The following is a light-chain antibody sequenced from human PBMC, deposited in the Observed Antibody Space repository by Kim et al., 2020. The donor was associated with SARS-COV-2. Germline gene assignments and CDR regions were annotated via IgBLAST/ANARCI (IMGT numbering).Light chain of an antibody. J-gene: IGKJ1*01. CDR3: QQYNNWPPWT. CDR2: GAS. Sequence: SPGERATLSCRASQSVSSNVAWYQQKPGQAPRLLIYGASTRATGIPARFSGSGSGTEFTLTISSLQSEDFAVCYCQQYNNWPPWTFGQGTKVDIK. V-gene: IGKV3-15*01. CDR1: QSVSSN.